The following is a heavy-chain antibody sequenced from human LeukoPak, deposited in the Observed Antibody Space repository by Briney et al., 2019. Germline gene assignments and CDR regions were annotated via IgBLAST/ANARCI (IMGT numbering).Heavy chain of an antibody. CDR1: GYTFSDYY. Sequence: ASVKVSCKASGYTFSDYYMHWVRQAPGQGLEWMGWIDPHSGGTNYAQKVQGRVTMTRDTSISTAYMELSRLRSDDTAVYYCAREYYDSSGRKHGFEIWGQGTMVAVSS. CDR3: AREYYDSSGRKHGFEI. V-gene: IGHV1-2*02. J-gene: IGHJ3*02. D-gene: IGHD3-22*01. CDR2: IDPHSGGT.